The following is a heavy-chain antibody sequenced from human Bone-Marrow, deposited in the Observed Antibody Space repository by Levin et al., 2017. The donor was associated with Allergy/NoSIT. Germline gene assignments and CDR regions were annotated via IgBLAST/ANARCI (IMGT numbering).Heavy chain of an antibody. Sequence: GGSLRLSCAASGFTFSSYAMSWVRQAPGKGLEWVSAISGSGGSTYYADSVKGRFTISRDNSKNTLYLQMNSLRAEDTAVYYCAKDRGYIVATIGGWFDPWGQGTLVTVSS. D-gene: IGHD5-12*01. CDR2: ISGSGGST. J-gene: IGHJ5*02. CDR1: GFTFSSYA. CDR3: AKDRGYIVATIGGWFDP. V-gene: IGHV3-23*01.